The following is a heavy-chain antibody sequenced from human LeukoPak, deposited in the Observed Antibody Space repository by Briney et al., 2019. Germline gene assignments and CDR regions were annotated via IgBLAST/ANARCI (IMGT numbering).Heavy chain of an antibody. CDR2: IHYSGRT. CDR1: GGSISSYY. V-gene: IGHV4-59*01. J-gene: IGHJ5*02. D-gene: IGHD6-6*01. CDR3: ARGLGQIGMFDP. Sequence: PSETLSLTCTVSGGSISSYYWSWIRQPPGKGLEWIGYIHYSGRTNSNPSLKSRLTISVETSKNQFSLKLRSVTAADTAVYYCARGLGQIGMFDPWGQGTLVTVSS.